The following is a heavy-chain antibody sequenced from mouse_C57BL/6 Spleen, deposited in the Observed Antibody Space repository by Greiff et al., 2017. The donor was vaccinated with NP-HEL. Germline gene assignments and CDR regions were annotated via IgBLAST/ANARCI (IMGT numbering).Heavy chain of an antibody. J-gene: IGHJ4*01. V-gene: IGHV5-4*01. CDR1: GFTFSSYA. CDR2: ISDGGSYT. CDR3: ARGHYGNFYAMDY. D-gene: IGHD2-1*01. Sequence: EVQRVESGGGLVKPGGSLKLSCAASGFTFSSYAMSWVRQTPEKRLEWVATISDGGSYTYYPDNVKGRFTISRDNAKNNLYLQMSHLKSEDTAMYYCARGHYGNFYAMDYWGQGTSVTVSS.